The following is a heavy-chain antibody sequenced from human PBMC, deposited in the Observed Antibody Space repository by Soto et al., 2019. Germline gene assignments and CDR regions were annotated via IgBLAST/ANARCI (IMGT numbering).Heavy chain of an antibody. D-gene: IGHD5-12*01. CDR1: GFAFSTSW. Sequence: EVQLVESGGDLVQPGGSLRLSCAASGFAFSTSWVTWVRQAPGKGLEWVANINHDGSQRYYVDSVKGRFTISRDNAENSLYLQMNSLRVEDTAVYYCWGYDDSGSGRENPIDYWGQGTRVTVSS. V-gene: IGHV3-7*01. CDR2: INHDGSQR. CDR3: WGYDDSGSGRENPIDY. J-gene: IGHJ4*02.